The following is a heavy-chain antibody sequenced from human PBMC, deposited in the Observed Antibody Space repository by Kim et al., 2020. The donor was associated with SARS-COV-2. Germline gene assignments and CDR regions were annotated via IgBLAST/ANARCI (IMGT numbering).Heavy chain of an antibody. CDR2: IIPILGIA. CDR1: GGTFSSYA. J-gene: IGHJ5*02. CDR3: ARDPNYYDSSGYTPNNWFDP. V-gene: IGHV1-69*04. D-gene: IGHD3-22*01. Sequence: SVKVSCKASGGTFSSYAISWVRQAPGQGLEWMGRIIPILGIANYAQKFQGRVTITADKSTSTAYMELSSLRSEDTAVYYCARDPNYYDSSGYTPNNWFDPWGQGTLVTVSS.